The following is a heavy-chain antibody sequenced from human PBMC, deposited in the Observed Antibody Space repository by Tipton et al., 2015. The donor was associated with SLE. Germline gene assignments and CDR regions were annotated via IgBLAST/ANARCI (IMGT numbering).Heavy chain of an antibody. CDR3: ARGMVTWRGAIIGVDV. CDR1: GVSISRFY. J-gene: IGHJ6*02. Sequence: TLSLTCTVSGVSISRFYWSWIRQSPGKGLEWIGRFFTGGSTNYNPSLKSRVTISVDTSKNQFSLKLSSVTAADTAVYYCARGMVTWRGAIIGVDVWGQGTTVNVSS. V-gene: IGHV4-4*08. D-gene: IGHD2-21*02. CDR2: FFTGGST.